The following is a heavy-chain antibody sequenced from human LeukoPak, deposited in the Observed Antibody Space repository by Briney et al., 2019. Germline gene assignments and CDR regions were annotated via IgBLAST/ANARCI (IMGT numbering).Heavy chain of an antibody. V-gene: IGHV5-51*01. D-gene: IGHD3-22*01. CDR1: GYSFNSYW. CDR2: IYPGDSDT. J-gene: IGHJ3*02. CDR3: ARHYFRFEVVIYAFDI. Sequence: GESLKISCKGSGYSFNSYWIGWVRQMPGKGLEWMGIIYPGDSDTRYSPSFQGQVTISADKSISTAYLQWSSLKASDTAMYYCARHYFRFEVVIYAFDIWGQGTMVTVSS.